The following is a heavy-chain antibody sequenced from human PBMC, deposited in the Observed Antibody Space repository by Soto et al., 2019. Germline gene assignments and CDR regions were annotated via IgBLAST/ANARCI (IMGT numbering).Heavy chain of an antibody. J-gene: IGHJ5*02. CDR3: AKDVGIAVVGPNWFDP. CDR1: GFTFSSYN. V-gene: IGHV3-21*01. Sequence: GGSLRLSCAASGFTFSSYNMNWVRQFPGKGLEWVSSISSSSSYIYYADSVKGRFTISRDNAKNSLYLQMNSLRAEDTAVYYCAKDVGIAVVGPNWFDPWGQGTLVTVSS. D-gene: IGHD6-19*01. CDR2: ISSSSSYI.